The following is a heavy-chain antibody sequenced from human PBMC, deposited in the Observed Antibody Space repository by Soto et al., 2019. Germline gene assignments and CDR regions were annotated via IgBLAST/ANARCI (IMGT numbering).Heavy chain of an antibody. D-gene: IGHD6-19*01. CDR2: ISWNSGSI. Sequence: GGSLRLSCAASGFTFDDYAMHWVRQAPGKGLEWVSGISWNSGSIGYADSVKGRFTISRDNAKNSLYLQMNSLRAEDTALYYCAKETYSSGWYGWFDPWGQGTLVTVSS. V-gene: IGHV3-9*01. J-gene: IGHJ5*02. CDR1: GFTFDDYA. CDR3: AKETYSSGWYGWFDP.